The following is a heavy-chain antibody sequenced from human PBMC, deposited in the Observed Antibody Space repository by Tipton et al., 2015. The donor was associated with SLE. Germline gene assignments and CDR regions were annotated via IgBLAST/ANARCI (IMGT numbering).Heavy chain of an antibody. CDR1: GFTFSDHY. V-gene: IGHV3-72*01. CDR3: ARQDSNCYFDY. J-gene: IGHJ4*02. Sequence: GSLRLSCAASGFTFSDHYMDWVRQAPGKGLEWVGRTRNKANSYTTEYAASVKGRFTISRDDSKNSLYLQMNSLKTEDTAVYYCARQDSNCYFDYWGQGTLVTVSS. D-gene: IGHD4-11*01. CDR2: TRNKANSYTT.